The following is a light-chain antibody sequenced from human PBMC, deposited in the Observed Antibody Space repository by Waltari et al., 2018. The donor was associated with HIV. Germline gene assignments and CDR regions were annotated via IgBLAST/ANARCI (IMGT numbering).Light chain of an antibody. J-gene: IGLJ1*01. Sequence: QSALTQPRSVSGSPGQSVTISCTGTSSDIGYFDYVSWYQQYPGNSPTVIFYEVSQRPSGVPDRFTASKSGITASLTISGLQDEDEADYYCCSYAGTYTYVFGTGTTVTVL. CDR3: CSYAGTYTYV. V-gene: IGLV2-11*01. CDR1: SSDIGYFDY. CDR2: EVS.